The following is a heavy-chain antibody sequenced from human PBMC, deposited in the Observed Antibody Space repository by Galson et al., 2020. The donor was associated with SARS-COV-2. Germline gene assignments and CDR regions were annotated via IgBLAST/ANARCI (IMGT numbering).Heavy chain of an antibody. CDR3: AREHAYGSGLDY. Sequence: GESLKISCAASGFTFSSYAMHWVRQAPGKGLEWVAVISYDGSNKYYADSVKGRFTISRDNSKNTLYLQMNSLRAEDTAVYYCAREHAYGSGLDYGGQGTLVTVSS. CDR1: GFTFSSYA. D-gene: IGHD3-10*01. J-gene: IGHJ4*02. CDR2: ISYDGSNK. V-gene: IGHV3-30*04.